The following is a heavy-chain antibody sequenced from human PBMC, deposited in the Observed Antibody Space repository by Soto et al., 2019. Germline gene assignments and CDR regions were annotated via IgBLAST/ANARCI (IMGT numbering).Heavy chain of an antibody. J-gene: IGHJ6*02. V-gene: IGHV3-48*01. Sequence: PGGSLRLSCAASGFTFSSYSMNWVRQAPGKGLEWVSYISSSSSTIYYADSVKGRFTISRDNAKNSLYLQMNSLRGEDTAVYYCARDPGDVDRVAHPTGGFYYYYGMDVWGQGTTVTVCS. CDR1: GFTFSSYS. D-gene: IGHD5-12*01. CDR2: ISSSSSTI. CDR3: ARDPGDVDRVAHPTGGFYYYYGMDV.